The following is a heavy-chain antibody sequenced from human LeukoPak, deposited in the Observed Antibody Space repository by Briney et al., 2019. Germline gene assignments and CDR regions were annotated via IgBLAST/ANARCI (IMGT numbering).Heavy chain of an antibody. J-gene: IGHJ4*02. CDR3: ARPTAGPATQGYDS. V-gene: IGHV3-7*01. Sequence: GGSLRLSCAASGFTFSYYWMTWVRQAPGKGLEWVAKIKEDGSDTFYVDSVKGRFTISRDNAKNSLFLQMDSLRTDDTAVYYCARPTAGPATQGYDSWGQGILVTVAS. D-gene: IGHD1-1*01. CDR1: GFTFSYYW. CDR2: IKEDGSDT.